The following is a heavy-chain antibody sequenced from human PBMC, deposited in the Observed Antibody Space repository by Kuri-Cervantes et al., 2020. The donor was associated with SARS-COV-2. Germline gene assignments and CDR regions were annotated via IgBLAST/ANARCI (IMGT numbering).Heavy chain of an antibody. J-gene: IGHJ6*03. V-gene: IGHV1-69*06. CDR3: ARTGSRGDGDSYMDV. CDR2: IIPIFGTA. D-gene: IGHD1-1*01. Sequence: SVKVSCKASGGTFSSYTISWVRQAPGQGLEWMGGIIPIFGTANYAQKFQGRVTITADKSTSTAYMELSSLRSEDTAVYYCARTGSRGDGDSYMDVWGKGTTVTVSS. CDR1: GGTFSSYT.